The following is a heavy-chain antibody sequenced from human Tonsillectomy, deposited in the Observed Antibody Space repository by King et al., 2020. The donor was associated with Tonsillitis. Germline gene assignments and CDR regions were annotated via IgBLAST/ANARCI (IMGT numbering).Heavy chain of an antibody. Sequence: QLVQSGAEVKKPGSSMKVSCKASGDIFSTYAISWVRQAPGQGLEWMGRVIPILSIANYAQKFQGRVTITADKSTSTAYMELSSLRSEDTAVYYCAREDLGGGNYFDYWGQGTLVTVSS. J-gene: IGHJ4*02. CDR2: VIPILSIA. D-gene: IGHD3-16*01. V-gene: IGHV1-69*09. CDR3: AREDLGGGNYFDY. CDR1: GDIFSTYA.